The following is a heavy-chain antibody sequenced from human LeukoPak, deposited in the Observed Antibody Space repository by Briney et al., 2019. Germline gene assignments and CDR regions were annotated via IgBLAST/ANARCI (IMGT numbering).Heavy chain of an antibody. Sequence: SETLSLTCTVSGDSISNYYWSWIRQPAGKGLEWIGRIYTNGNTNYNPSLKSRVTMSVDTSKKQFSLKLSSVTAADTAVYYCARASSGYYYALTYWGQGTLVTVSS. CDR3: ARASSGYYYALTY. CDR2: IYTNGNT. CDR1: GDSISNYY. V-gene: IGHV4-4*07. D-gene: IGHD3-22*01. J-gene: IGHJ4*02.